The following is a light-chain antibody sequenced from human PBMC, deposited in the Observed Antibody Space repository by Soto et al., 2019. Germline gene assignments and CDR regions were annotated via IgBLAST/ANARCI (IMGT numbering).Light chain of an antibody. CDR2: DTS. CDR3: QQRYNWPPLT. CDR1: QNVINY. J-gene: IGKJ4*01. V-gene: IGKV3-11*01. Sequence: EIVLTQSPATLSLSPGERATLSCRASQNVINYLAWYQQKPGQAPRLLIYDTSKRATDIPARFSGSGSGTDFTLTISSLEPEDFAVYYCQQRYNWPPLTFGGGTKVEIK.